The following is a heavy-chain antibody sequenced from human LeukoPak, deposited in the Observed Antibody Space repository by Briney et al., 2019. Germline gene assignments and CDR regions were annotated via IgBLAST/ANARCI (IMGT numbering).Heavy chain of an antibody. J-gene: IGHJ4*02. CDR2: ISAYNGNT. V-gene: IGHV1-18*04. D-gene: IGHD6-19*01. Sequence: VASVKVSCKASGYTFTSYYMHWVRQAPGQGLEWMGWISAYNGNTNYAQKLQGRVTMTTDTSTSTAYMELRSLRSDDTAVYYCARGVAVAGPLDYWGQGTLVTVSS. CDR1: GYTFTSYY. CDR3: ARGVAVAGPLDY.